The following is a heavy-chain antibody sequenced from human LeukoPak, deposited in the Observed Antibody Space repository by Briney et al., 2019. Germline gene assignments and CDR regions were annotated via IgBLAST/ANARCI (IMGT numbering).Heavy chain of an antibody. J-gene: IGHJ6*02. D-gene: IGHD6-19*01. CDR3: ARRIAVAGMDV. CDR1: GFIFSNYG. CDR2: ISTGGGTI. Sequence: GGSLILSCAASGFIFSNYGMDWVRQAPGKGPEWVSFISTGGGTINYADSLKGRITISRDNAKNSLYLQMNSLRDEDTAIYYCARRIAVAGMDVWGQGTTVTVSS. V-gene: IGHV3-48*02.